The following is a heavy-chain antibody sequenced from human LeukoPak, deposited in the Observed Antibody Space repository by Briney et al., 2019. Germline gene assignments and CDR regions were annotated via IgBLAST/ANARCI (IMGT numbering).Heavy chain of an antibody. CDR2: ISAYNGNT. CDR1: GYTFTSYG. CDR3: ARDEFQLERRSPCY. V-gene: IGHV1-18*01. D-gene: IGHD1-1*01. Sequence: GASVKFSCKASGYTFTSYGISWVRQAPGQGLEWMGWISAYNGNTNYAQKLQGRVTMTTDTSTSTAYMELRSLRSDDTAVYYCARDEFQLERRSPCYWGQGTLVTVSS. J-gene: IGHJ4*02.